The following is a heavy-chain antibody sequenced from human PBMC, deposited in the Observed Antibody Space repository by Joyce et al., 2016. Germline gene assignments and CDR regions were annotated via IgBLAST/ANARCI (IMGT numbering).Heavy chain of an antibody. J-gene: IGHJ4*02. Sequence: EVQLVQSGAEVKKPGESLTISCKASGYTFANYWISWVRQMPGKGLEWMGVIYPGDSDTTYSPSFRDQVTISVDKSINSAYLQWSSLKASDTAIYYCSRHRAGSSSSEFDFWGQGTLVTVSS. CDR3: SRHRAGSSSSEFDF. CDR1: GYTFANYW. CDR2: IYPGDSDT. D-gene: IGHD6-19*01. V-gene: IGHV5-51*01.